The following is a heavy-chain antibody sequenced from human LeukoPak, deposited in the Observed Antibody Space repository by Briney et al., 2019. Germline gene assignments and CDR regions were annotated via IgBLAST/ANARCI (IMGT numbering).Heavy chain of an antibody. CDR2: IYHSGST. CDR3: ARDREWYYGDYGWFDP. J-gene: IGHJ5*02. Sequence: ASETLSLTCAVSGGSISSSNWWSWVRQPPGKGLEWIGEIYHSGSTNYNPSLKSRVTISVDKSKNQFSLQLNSVTPEDTAVYYCARDREWYYGDYGWFDPWGQGTLVTVSS. V-gene: IGHV4-4*02. D-gene: IGHD4-17*01. CDR1: GGSISSSNW.